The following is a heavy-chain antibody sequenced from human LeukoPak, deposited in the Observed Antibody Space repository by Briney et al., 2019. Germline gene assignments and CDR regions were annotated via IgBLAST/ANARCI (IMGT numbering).Heavy chain of an antibody. CDR1: GGTFSSYA. CDR2: IIPIFGTA. Sequence: SVKVSCKASGGTFSSYAISWVRQAPGQGLEWMGRIIPIFGTANYAQKFQGRVTITTDESTSTAYMELSSLGSEDTAVYYCARWNTVTTFFDYWGQGTLVTVSS. CDR3: ARWNTVTTFFDY. D-gene: IGHD4-17*01. V-gene: IGHV1-69*05. J-gene: IGHJ4*02.